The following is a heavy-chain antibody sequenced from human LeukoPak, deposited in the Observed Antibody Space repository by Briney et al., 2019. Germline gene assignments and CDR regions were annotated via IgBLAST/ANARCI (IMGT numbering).Heavy chain of an antibody. CDR1: GFTFDDYA. CDR2: ISSSSSTI. V-gene: IGHV3-48*04. Sequence: GGSLRLSCAASGFTFDDYAMHWVRQAPGKGLEWVSYISSSSSTIYYADSVKGRFTISRDNAKNSLYLQMNSLRAEDTAVYYCARGNSGILYYWGQGTLVTVSS. CDR3: ARGNSGILYY. D-gene: IGHD2-15*01. J-gene: IGHJ4*02.